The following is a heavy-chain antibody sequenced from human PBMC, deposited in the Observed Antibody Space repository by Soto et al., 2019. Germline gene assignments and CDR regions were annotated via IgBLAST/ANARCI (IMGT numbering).Heavy chain of an antibody. D-gene: IGHD3-3*01. CDR1: GYTFTGYY. J-gene: IGHJ4*02. V-gene: IGHV1-2*04. Sequence: ASVKVSCKAPGYTFTGYYMHWVRQAPGQGLEWMGWINPNSGGTNYAQKFQGWVTMTRDTSISTAYMELSRLRSDDTAVYYCARDGEAGSFFAIDYWGQGTLVTVSS. CDR3: ARDGEAGSFFAIDY. CDR2: INPNSGGT.